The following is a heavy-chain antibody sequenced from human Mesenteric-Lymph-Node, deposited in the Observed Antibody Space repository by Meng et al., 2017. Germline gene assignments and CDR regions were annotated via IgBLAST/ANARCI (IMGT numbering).Heavy chain of an antibody. Sequence: QVQLVQSGAAVKKPGASVKVSCKASGYTFTSYGISWVRQAPGQGLEWMGWISAYNGNTNYAQKIQGRVTMTTDTSTSTAYMELRSLTSDDTAVYYCARDWDNIAATGRDWFDPWGQGTLVTVSS. V-gene: IGHV1-18*01. CDR3: ARDWDNIAATGRDWFDP. J-gene: IGHJ5*02. D-gene: IGHD6-13*01. CDR2: ISAYNGNT. CDR1: GYTFTSYG.